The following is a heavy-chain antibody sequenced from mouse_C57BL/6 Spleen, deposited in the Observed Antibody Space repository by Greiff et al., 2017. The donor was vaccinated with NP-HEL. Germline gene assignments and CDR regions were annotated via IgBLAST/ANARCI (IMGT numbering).Heavy chain of an antibody. V-gene: IGHV1-69*01. CDR3: ARSGSGWDYAMDY. CDR2: IDPSDSYT. CDR1: GYTFTSYW. Sequence: QVQLQQSGAELVMPGASVKLSCKASGYTFTSYWMHWVKQRPGQGLEWIGEIDPSDSYTNYNQKFKGKSTLTVDKSSSTAYMQLSSLTSEDSAVYYCARSGSGWDYAMDYWGQGTSVTVSS. D-gene: IGHD3-2*02. J-gene: IGHJ4*01.